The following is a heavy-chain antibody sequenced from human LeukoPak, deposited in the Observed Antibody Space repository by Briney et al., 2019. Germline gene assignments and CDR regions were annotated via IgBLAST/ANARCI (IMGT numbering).Heavy chain of an antibody. J-gene: IGHJ4*02. D-gene: IGHD6-19*01. V-gene: IGHV3-30*18. CDR1: GFIFSNSA. Sequence: GESLKISCAASGFIFSNSAMHWVRQAPGKGLEWVAVISYDGSNKYYADSVKGRFTISRDNSKNTLYLQMNSLRAEDTAVYYCAKDIEEWLVKGGGCFDYWGQGTQVTVSS. CDR2: ISYDGSNK. CDR3: AKDIEEWLVKGGGCFDY.